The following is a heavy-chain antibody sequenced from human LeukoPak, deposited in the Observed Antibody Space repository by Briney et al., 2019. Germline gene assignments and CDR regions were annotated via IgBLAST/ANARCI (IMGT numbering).Heavy chain of an antibody. Sequence: GGSLRLSCAASGFTFSSYWMSWVRQAPGKGLEWVANIKQDGSEKYYVDSVKGRFTISRDNAKNSLYLQMNSLRAEDTAVYYCAIVYGSGSYFPMDVWGKGTTVTVSS. J-gene: IGHJ6*03. CDR1: GFTFSSYW. CDR2: IKQDGSEK. CDR3: AIVYGSGSYFPMDV. V-gene: IGHV3-7*01. D-gene: IGHD3-10*01.